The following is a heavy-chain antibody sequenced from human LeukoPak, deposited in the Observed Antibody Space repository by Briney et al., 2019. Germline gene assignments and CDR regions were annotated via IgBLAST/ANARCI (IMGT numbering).Heavy chain of an antibody. D-gene: IGHD5-18*01. J-gene: IGHJ4*02. CDR3: ARDEGYSYGYHY. CDR2: IYSGGST. V-gene: IGHV3-66*01. Sequence: GGSLRLSCAASGFTVSSNYMNWVRQAPGKGLEWVSVIYSGGSTYYADSVKGRFTISRDSSKNTLYLQMNSLRAEDTAVYYCARDEGYSYGYHYWGQGTLVTVSS. CDR1: GFTVSSNY.